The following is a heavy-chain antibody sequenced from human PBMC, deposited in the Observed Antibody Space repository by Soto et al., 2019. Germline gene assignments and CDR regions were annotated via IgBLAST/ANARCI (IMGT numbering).Heavy chain of an antibody. Sequence: GGSLRLSCSASGFTISDHYMDWVRQAPGKGLEWVGRTRNKANLYTTEYAASVKGRFTNARDNSKNSLYLQLDSLKTEDTALYYCTRYYFGSAGYYQGALDVWGQG. CDR2: TRNKANLYTT. V-gene: IGHV3-72*01. J-gene: IGHJ3*01. CDR1: GFTISDHY. D-gene: IGHD3-22*01. CDR3: TRYYFGSAGYYQGALDV.